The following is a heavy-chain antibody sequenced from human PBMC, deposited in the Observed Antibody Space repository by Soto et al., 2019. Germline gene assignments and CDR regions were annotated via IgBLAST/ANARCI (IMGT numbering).Heavy chain of an antibody. Sequence: GGSLRLSCAASGFTFSSYGMDWVRQAPGKGLEWVAVIWYDGSNKYYADSVKGRFTISRDNSENTLYLQMNSLRAEDTAVYYCASNSCTNGVCYSLPFDYWGQGTLVTVSS. CDR2: IWYDGSNK. CDR1: GFTFSSYG. CDR3: ASNSCTNGVCYSLPFDY. J-gene: IGHJ4*02. V-gene: IGHV3-33*01. D-gene: IGHD2-8*01.